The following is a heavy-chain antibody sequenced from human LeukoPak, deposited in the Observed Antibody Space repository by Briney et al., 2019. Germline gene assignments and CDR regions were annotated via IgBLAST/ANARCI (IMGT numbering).Heavy chain of an antibody. CDR3: ARDNRRSGMDV. Sequence: SETLSLTCTVSGGSISSGGYYWSWIRQHPGKGLEWIGYVYYSGSTYYNPSLKSRVTISVDTSKNQFSLKLSSVTAADTAEYYCARDNRRSGMDVWGKGTTITVSS. V-gene: IGHV4-31*03. J-gene: IGHJ6*04. CDR1: GGSISSGGYY. CDR2: VYYSGST.